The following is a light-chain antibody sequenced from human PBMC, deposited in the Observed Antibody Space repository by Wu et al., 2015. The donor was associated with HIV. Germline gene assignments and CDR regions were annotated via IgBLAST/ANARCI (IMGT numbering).Light chain of an antibody. CDR3: QQYNIWPPLT. CDR2: GAS. J-gene: IGKJ4*01. V-gene: IGKV3-15*01. CDR1: QSVSNY. Sequence: DIVLTQSPATLSLSPGERATLSCRASQSVSNYLAWYQQKPGQAPRLLIYGASTRATGIPAKFSGSGSGTEFTLTISSVQSEDFATYFCQQYNIWPPLTFGGGTKVEI.